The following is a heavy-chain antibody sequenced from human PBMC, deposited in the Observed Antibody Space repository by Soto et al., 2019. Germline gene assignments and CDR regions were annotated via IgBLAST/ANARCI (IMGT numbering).Heavy chain of an antibody. D-gene: IGHD2-2*01. J-gene: IGHJ6*04. CDR2: INPSGGST. V-gene: IGHV1-46*01. CDR3: ARDLHHPKRFGVVPAAPMAGMDV. CDR1: GYTFPSYY. Sequence: ASVKVSCKASGYTFPSYYMHWVRQAPGQGLEWMGIINPSGGSTSYAQKFQGRVTMTRDTSTSTVYMELSSLRSEDTAVYYCARDLHHPKRFGVVPAAPMAGMDVWGKGTTVTVSS.